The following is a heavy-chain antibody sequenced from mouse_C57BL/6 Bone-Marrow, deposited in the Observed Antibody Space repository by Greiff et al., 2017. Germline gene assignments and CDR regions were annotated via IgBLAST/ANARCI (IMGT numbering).Heavy chain of an antibody. Sequence: VQLQQSGPVLVKPGASVKMSCKASGYTFTDYYMNWVKQSHGKSLEWIGVINPYNGGTSYNQKFKGKATLTVDKSSSTAYMELNSLTSEDSAVYYCARSGDGSSFYWGQGTTLTVSS. D-gene: IGHD1-1*01. CDR3: ARSGDGSSFY. CDR1: GYTFTDYY. V-gene: IGHV1-19*01. CDR2: INPYNGGT. J-gene: IGHJ2*01.